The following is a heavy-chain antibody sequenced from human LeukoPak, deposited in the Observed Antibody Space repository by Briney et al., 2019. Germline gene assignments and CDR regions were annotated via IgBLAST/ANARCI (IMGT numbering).Heavy chain of an antibody. D-gene: IGHD2-8*01. CDR3: AVRYCTNGVCYRGYYYYMDV. V-gene: IGHV1-69*05. CDR2: IIPIFGTA. Sequence: ASVKVSCKASGGTFSSYAISWVRQAPGQGLEWIGGIIPIFGTANYAQKFQGRVTITTDESTSTAYMELSSLRSEDTAVYYCAVRYCTNGVCYRGYYYYMDVWGKGTTVTVSS. J-gene: IGHJ6*03. CDR1: GGTFSSYA.